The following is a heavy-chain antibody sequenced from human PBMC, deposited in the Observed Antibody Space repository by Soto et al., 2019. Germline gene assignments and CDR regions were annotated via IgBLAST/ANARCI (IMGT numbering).Heavy chain of an antibody. J-gene: IGHJ6*02. CDR2: ISHDGSNK. CDR3: AKRRKVLRFLEWSSGMEV. V-gene: IGHV3-30*18. Sequence: GGSLRLSCAASGFTFSSYGMHWVRQAPGKGLEWVAFISHDGSNKYYADSVKGRFTTSRDNSKSTLYLQMSRLGAEDTAFYYCAKRRKVLRFLEWSSGMEVWGQGTTVTVYS. CDR1: GFTFSSYG. D-gene: IGHD3-3*01.